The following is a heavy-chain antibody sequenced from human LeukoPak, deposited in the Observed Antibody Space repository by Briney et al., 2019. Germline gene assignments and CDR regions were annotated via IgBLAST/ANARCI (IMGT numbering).Heavy chain of an antibody. CDR3: ARAYYDSSGYSPPRQ. D-gene: IGHD3-22*01. Sequence: ASVKVSCKASGYTFTSYGISWVRQAPGQGLEWMGWISAYNGNTNYAQKLQGRVTMTTDTSTSTAYMELRSLRSDDTAVYYCARAYYDSSGYSPPRQWGQGTLVTVSS. V-gene: IGHV1-18*01. CDR2: ISAYNGNT. CDR1: GYTFTSYG. J-gene: IGHJ4*02.